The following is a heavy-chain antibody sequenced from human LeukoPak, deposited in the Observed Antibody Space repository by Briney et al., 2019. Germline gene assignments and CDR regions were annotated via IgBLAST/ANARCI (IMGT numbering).Heavy chain of an antibody. J-gene: IGHJ4*02. D-gene: IGHD6-19*01. V-gene: IGHV1-2*04. CDR2: INPNSGGT. Sequence: ASVKVSCKASGYTFTGYYMHWVRQAPGQGLEWMGWINPNSGGTNYAQKFQGWVTMTRDTSISTAYMELSRLRSDDTAVYYCARDSSGWYLPGYFDYWGQGTLATVSS. CDR3: ARDSSGWYLPGYFDY. CDR1: GYTFTGYY.